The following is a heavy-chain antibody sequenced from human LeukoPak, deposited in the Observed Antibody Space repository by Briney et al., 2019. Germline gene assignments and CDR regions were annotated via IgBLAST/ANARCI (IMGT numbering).Heavy chain of an antibody. CDR2: IGGSGSPI. V-gene: IGHV3-48*01. CDR3: ARDRLWAFDY. Sequence: QAWGSLRLSCAASGFSFSSYSMNWVRQAPGKGLEWVSYIGGSGSPIYYAESVKGRFTISKDNAKNSLYLHMNSLRAEDTAVYYCARDRLWAFDYWGQGTLVTVSS. J-gene: IGHJ4*02. D-gene: IGHD3-10*01. CDR1: GFSFSSYS.